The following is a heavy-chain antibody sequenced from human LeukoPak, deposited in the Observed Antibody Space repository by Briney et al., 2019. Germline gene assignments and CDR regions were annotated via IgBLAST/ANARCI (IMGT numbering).Heavy chain of an antibody. J-gene: IGHJ4*02. Sequence: KPSETLSLTCAVYGGSFSGYYWSWIRQPPGKGLEWIGEINHSGSTNYNPSLKGRVTISVDTSKNQFSLKLSSVTAADTAVYYCARGLALGYCSGGSCYLPTGPFEDYWGQGTLVTVSS. CDR1: GGSFSGYY. CDR3: ARGLALGYCSGGSCYLPTGPFEDY. CDR2: INHSGST. V-gene: IGHV4-34*01. D-gene: IGHD2-15*01.